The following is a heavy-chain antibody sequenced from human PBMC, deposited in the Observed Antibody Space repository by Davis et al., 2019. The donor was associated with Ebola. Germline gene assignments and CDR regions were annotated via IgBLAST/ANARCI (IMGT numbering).Heavy chain of an antibody. D-gene: IGHD3-3*01. V-gene: IGHV4-59*08. CDR3: AKFSFGVGRFYHYYYYMDV. CDR1: DGSISGYY. J-gene: IGHJ6*03. CDR2: IYYNGST. Sequence: PSETLSLTCTVSDGSISGYYWNWIRQPPGKGLEWVGYIYYNGSTDYSPSLKSRVIISVDTSKNQVSLRLNSVTAADTAVYYCAKFSFGVGRFYHYYYYMDVWGEGTAVTVSS.